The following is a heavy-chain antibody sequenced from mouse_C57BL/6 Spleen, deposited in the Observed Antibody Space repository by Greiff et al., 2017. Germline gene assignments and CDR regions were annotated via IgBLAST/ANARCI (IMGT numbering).Heavy chain of an antibody. Sequence: EVQLQQSGAELVRPGASVKLSCTASGFNIKDDYMHWVKQRPEQGLEWIGWIDPENGDTEYDSKFQGKATITADTSSNTAYLQLSSLTSEDTAVYYWTADSYGSSMQDYAMDDWGQGTSVTVA. V-gene: IGHV14-4*01. J-gene: IGHJ4*01. CDR3: TADSYGSSMQDYAMDD. CDR2: IDPENGDT. CDR1: GFNIKDDY. D-gene: IGHD1-1*01.